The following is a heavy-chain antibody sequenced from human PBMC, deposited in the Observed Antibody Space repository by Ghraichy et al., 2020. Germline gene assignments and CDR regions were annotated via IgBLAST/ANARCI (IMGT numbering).Heavy chain of an antibody. V-gene: IGHV3-23*01. D-gene: IGHD3-10*01. CDR2: ISGSGGST. CDR1: GFTFSSYA. J-gene: IGHJ4*02. CDR3: AKVPGSGSYYAEGDY. Sequence: GGSLRLSCAASGFTFSSYAMSWVRQAPGKGLEWVSAISGSGGSTYYADSVKGRFTISRDNSKNTLYLQMNSLRAEDTAVYYCAKVPGSGSYYAEGDYWGQGTLVTVSS.